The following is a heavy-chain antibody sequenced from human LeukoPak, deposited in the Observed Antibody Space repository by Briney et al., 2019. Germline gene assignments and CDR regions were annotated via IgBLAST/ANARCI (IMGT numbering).Heavy chain of an antibody. CDR1: GFTFSSYG. J-gene: IGHJ4*02. V-gene: IGHV3-7*01. D-gene: IGHD3-3*01. Sequence: GRYLRLSCAASGFTFSSYGMSWVRQAPGKGLEWVANIKQDGSVQEYVDSVKGRFTISRDNAKNTLYLQMNSLRADDTAVYYCARAPRGFWSGYSPYYFDYWGQGTLVTVS. CDR3: ARAPRGFWSGYSPYYFDY. CDR2: IKQDGSVQ.